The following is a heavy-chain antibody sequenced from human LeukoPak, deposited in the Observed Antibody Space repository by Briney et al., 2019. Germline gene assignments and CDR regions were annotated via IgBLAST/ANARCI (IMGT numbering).Heavy chain of an antibody. Sequence: GASVKVSCKASSYTFTSYGISWVRQAPGQGLEWMGWISAYNGNTNYAQKLQGRVTMTTDTSTSTAYMELRSLRSDDTAVYYCARDPDRREQDAFDIWGQGTMVTVSS. J-gene: IGHJ3*02. CDR3: ARDPDRREQDAFDI. D-gene: IGHD1-26*01. V-gene: IGHV1-18*01. CDR1: SYTFTSYG. CDR2: ISAYNGNT.